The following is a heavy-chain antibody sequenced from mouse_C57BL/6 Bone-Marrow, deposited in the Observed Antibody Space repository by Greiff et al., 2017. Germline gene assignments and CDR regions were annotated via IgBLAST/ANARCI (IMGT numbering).Heavy chain of an antibody. CDR3: AREGLDSSGLWLAY. CDR2: IDPSDSYT. CDR1: GYTFTSYW. V-gene: IGHV1-50*01. D-gene: IGHD3-2*02. Sequence: LKQPGAELVKPGASVKLSCKASGYTFTSYWMQWVKQRPGQGLEWIGEIDPSDSYTNYNQKFKGKTTLTVDTSSRTAYMPLSSLTSEDSAVYYCAREGLDSSGLWLAYWGQGTLVTVSS. J-gene: IGHJ3*01.